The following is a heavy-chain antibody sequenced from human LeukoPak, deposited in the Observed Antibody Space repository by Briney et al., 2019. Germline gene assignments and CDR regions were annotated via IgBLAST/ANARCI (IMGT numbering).Heavy chain of an antibody. CDR3: ARRQLVPRYYYYGMDV. D-gene: IGHD6-13*01. V-gene: IGHV1-2*02. CDR1: GYTFTGYY. Sequence: ASVKVSCKASGYTFTGYYMHWVRQAPGQGLEWMGWINPNSGGTNYAQKFQGRVTMTRDTSISTAYMELSRLRSDDTAVYYCARRQLVPRYYYYGMDVWGQGTTVTVSS. CDR2: INPNSGGT. J-gene: IGHJ6*02.